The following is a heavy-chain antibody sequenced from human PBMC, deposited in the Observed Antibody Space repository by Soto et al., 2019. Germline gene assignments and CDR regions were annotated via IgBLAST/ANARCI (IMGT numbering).Heavy chain of an antibody. CDR1: GGSISSGGYY. CDR2: IYYSGST. J-gene: IGHJ5*02. Sequence: SETLSLTCTVSGGSISSGGYYWSWIRQHPGKGLEWIGYIYYSGSTYYNPSLKSRVTISVDTSKNQFSLKLSSVTAADTAVYYCARVYYGSGSYYPYWFDPWGQGTLVTVS. CDR3: ARVYYGSGSYYPYWFDP. V-gene: IGHV4-31*03. D-gene: IGHD3-10*01.